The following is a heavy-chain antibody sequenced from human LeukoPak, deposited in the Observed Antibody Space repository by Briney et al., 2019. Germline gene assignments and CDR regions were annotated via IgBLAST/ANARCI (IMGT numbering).Heavy chain of an antibody. CDR2: ISGSGDSR. D-gene: IGHD3-22*01. J-gene: IGHJ3*02. V-gene: IGHV3-23*01. CDR1: GFTFHNYA. CDR3: AKDRDYYDSNGYGAFYI. Sequence: PSGGSLRLSCAASGFTFHNYAMSWVRQAPGKGLEWVSGISGSGDSRYYADSVKGRFTISRDNSKNTLYLQMNSLRAEDTAVYHCAKDRDYYDSNGYGAFYIWGQGTMVTVSS.